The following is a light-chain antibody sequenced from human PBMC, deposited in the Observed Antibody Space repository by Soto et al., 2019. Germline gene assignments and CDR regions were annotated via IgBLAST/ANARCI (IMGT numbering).Light chain of an antibody. J-gene: IGKJ5*01. V-gene: IGKV3-20*01. CDR3: TQYRMSPNT. CDR1: QSVSSSQ. CDR2: GAS. Sequence: GLTHSPGTLSLSPGERATLSCRASQSVSSSQLAWFQQKPGQAPRLLIYGASTRATGIPDRFSGSGSGTDFSLTIRGLKPEDFAVYYCTQYRMSPNTFGQGTRLAIK.